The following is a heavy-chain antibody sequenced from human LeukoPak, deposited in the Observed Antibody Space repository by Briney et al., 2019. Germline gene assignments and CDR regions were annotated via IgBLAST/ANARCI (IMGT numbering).Heavy chain of an antibody. CDR3: VKGDRYSSSWLDY. D-gene: IGHD6-13*01. V-gene: IGHV3-64D*09. J-gene: IGHJ4*02. CDR1: GFTFSTYA. CDR2: ISSNGAGT. Sequence: TGGSLRLSCSAPGFTFSTYAMHWVRQAPGKGLEYVSSISSNGAGTFYTASVKGRFTISRDNSKNTLYLQMSSLTSDDTAIYYCVKGDRYSSSWLDYWGQGTLVTVSS.